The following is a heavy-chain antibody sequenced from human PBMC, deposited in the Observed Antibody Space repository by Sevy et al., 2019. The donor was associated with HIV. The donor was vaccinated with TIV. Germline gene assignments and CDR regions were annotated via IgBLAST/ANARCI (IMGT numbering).Heavy chain of an antibody. V-gene: IGHV3-11*01. Sequence: GGCLRLSCAASGFTFSDYYMSWIRQAPGKGLEWVSYISSSGSTIYYADSVKGRFTISRDNAKNSRYLQMNSLRAEDTAVYYCARDRYTYGSYYFDYWGQGTLVTVSS. CDR2: ISSSGSTI. CDR3: ARDRYTYGSYYFDY. D-gene: IGHD5-18*01. CDR1: GFTFSDYY. J-gene: IGHJ4*02.